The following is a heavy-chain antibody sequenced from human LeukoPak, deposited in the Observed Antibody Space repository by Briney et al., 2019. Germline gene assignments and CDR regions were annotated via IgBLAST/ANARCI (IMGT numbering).Heavy chain of an antibody. D-gene: IGHD6-19*01. CDR2: ISSSGNYI. CDR3: ARAGNSGWYFYT. Sequence: GGSLRLSCTASGFTLSDYSMNWVRQAPGKGLEWVSSISSSGNYIEHADSVKGRFTISRDNAKDSLYLLMNSLRVEDRAVYYCARAGNSGWYFYTWGQGTLVTVSS. J-gene: IGHJ5*02. V-gene: IGHV3-21*01. CDR1: GFTLSDYS.